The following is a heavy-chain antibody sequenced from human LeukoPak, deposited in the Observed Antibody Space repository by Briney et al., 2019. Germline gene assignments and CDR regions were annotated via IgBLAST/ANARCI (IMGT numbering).Heavy chain of an antibody. CDR2: IWYDGSNK. J-gene: IGHJ5*02. CDR3: ARDRPHYDFWSSYSGYNWFDP. CDR1: GFTFSSYG. D-gene: IGHD3-3*01. V-gene: IGHV3-33*01. Sequence: TGGSLRLSCAASGFTFSSYGMHWVRQAPGKGLEWVAVIWYDGSNKYYADSVKGRFTISRDNSKNTLYLQMNSLRAEDTAVYYCARDRPHYDFWSSYSGYNWFDPWGQGTLVTVSS.